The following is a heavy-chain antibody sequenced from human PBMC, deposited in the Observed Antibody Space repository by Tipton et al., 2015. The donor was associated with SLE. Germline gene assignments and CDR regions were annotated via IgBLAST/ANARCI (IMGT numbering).Heavy chain of an antibody. D-gene: IGHD3-3*01. CDR3: ARALDFYDYWSGYRAFYFDY. J-gene: IGHJ4*02. V-gene: IGHV4-31*03. CDR2: ISYSGST. CDR1: GDSISSGVYY. Sequence: TLSLTCSVSGDSISSGVYYWSWIRQHPGKGLEWIGYISYSGSTYYNPSLNSRFIISIDTSKNQFSLRLSSVTAADTAVYYCARALDFYDYWSGYRAFYFDYWGRGTLVTVSS.